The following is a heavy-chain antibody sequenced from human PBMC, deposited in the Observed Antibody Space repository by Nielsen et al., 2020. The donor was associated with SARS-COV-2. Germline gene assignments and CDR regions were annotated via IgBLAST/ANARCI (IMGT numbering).Heavy chain of an antibody. CDR2: ITHDGSYR. Sequence: GGSLRLSCAASGFTFSTYGMHWVRQAPGKGLEWVAVITHDGSYRYYADSVKGRFTISRENAKNSLYLQMNSLRAGDTAVYYCVRTARVLDKWGRGTLVTVSS. CDR3: VRTARVLDK. CDR1: GFTFSTYG. V-gene: IGHV3-30*03. J-gene: IGHJ4*02. D-gene: IGHD2-21*02.